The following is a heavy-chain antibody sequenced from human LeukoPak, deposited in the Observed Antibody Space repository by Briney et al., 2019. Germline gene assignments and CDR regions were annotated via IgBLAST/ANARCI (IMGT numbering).Heavy chain of an antibody. J-gene: IGHJ5*02. CDR3: ARVLGHIVVVPAAITNTNWFDP. D-gene: IGHD2-2*01. CDR1: GYFFTGYY. Sequence: GASVKVSCKASGYFFTGYYIHWVRQAPGQGLEWMGWISAYNGNTNYAQKLQGGVTMTTDTSTSTAYMELRSLRSDDTAVYYCARVLGHIVVVPAAITNTNWFDPWGQGTPVTVSS. CDR2: ISAYNGNT. V-gene: IGHV1-18*04.